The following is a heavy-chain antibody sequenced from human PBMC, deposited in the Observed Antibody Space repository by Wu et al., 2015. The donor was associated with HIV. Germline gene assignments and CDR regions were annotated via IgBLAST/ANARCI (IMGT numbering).Heavy chain of an antibody. CDR1: GGGFNSYA. V-gene: IGHV1-69*12. Sequence: QVQLVQSGPEVKNPGSSVKVSCKASGGGFNSYAISWVRQAPGQGLEWMGGIVPILGTTHFAQKFQGRVTITADESTSISYMELSSLRSEDTAVYYCASSPYDSSGYFYGGFFDYWGQGTLVPVSS. D-gene: IGHD3-22*01. J-gene: IGHJ4*02. CDR3: ASSPYDSSGYFYGGFFDY. CDR2: IVPILGTT.